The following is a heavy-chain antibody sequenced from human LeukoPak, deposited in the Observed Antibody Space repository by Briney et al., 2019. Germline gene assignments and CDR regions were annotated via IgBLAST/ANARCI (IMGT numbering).Heavy chain of an antibody. CDR3: ARSSYYAPLDY. J-gene: IGHJ4*02. CDR1: GGSISSGDYY. V-gene: IGHV4-30-4*08. D-gene: IGHD2/OR15-2a*01. Sequence: SETLSLTCTVSGGSISSGDYYWSWIRQPPGKGLEWIGYIYYSGSTYYNPSLKSRVTISVYTSKNQFSLKLSSVTAADTAVYYCARSSYYAPLDYWGQGTLVTVSS. CDR2: IYYSGST.